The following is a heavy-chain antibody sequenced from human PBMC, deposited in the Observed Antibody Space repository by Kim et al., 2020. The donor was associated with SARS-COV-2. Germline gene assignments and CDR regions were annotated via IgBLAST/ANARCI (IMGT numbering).Heavy chain of an antibody. CDR1: GGSISTAGYY. D-gene: IGHD1-26*01. CDR2: IYYSGAT. Sequence: SETLSLTCTVSGGSISTAGYYWSWIRQPPGKGLEWIGYIYYSGATYYNPSLESRTTISVDTSKTQFSLNLSSVTAADTAVYYCARHESGSYLLFDLWGQGTLVTVSS. J-gene: IGHJ4*02. CDR3: ARHESGSYLLFDL. V-gene: IGHV4-31*03.